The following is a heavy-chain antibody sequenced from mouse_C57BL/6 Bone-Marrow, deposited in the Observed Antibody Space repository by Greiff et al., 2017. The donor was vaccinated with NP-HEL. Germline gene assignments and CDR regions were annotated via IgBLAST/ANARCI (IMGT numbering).Heavy chain of an antibody. Sequence: QVQLQQPGAELVRPGTSVKLSCKASGYTFTSYWMHWVKQRPGQGLEWIGVIDPSDSYTNYNQKFKGKATLTVDTSSSTAYMQLSSLTSEDSAVYYCARGGTWGYWGQGTTLTVSS. V-gene: IGHV1-59*01. CDR2: IDPSDSYT. D-gene: IGHD3-3*01. CDR3: ARGGTWGY. CDR1: GYTFTSYW. J-gene: IGHJ2*01.